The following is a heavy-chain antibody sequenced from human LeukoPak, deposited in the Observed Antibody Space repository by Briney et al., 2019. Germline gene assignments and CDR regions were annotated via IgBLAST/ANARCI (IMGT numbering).Heavy chain of an antibody. J-gene: IGHJ4*02. Sequence: GASVKVSCKASRNTFTSYGISWVRQAPGQRLEWMGWINPNGGGTNSAQKFQGRVTMTRDTSISTAYMELSRLRSDDTAVYSCARVRVPNIALAAIDCWGQGALVTVSS. CDR2: INPNGGGT. V-gene: IGHV1-2*02. D-gene: IGHD6-19*01. CDR3: ARVRVPNIALAAIDC. CDR1: RNTFTSYG.